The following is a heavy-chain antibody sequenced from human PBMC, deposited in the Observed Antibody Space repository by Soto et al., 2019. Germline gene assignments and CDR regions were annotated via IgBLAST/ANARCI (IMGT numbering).Heavy chain of an antibody. V-gene: IGHV1-69*01. J-gene: IGHJ6*02. CDR3: ARSQGSSTSLEIYYSYYYGMDV. CDR2: IIPIPGTA. Sequence: QVQLVQSGAEVKKPGSSVKVSCKASGGTFSSYAISWVRQAPGQGLEWMGGIIPIPGTANYAQKFQGRGTVTADESTSTAYMELSSLRSEDTAVYYCARSQGSSTSLEIYYSYYYGMDVWGQGTTVTVSS. CDR1: GGTFSSYA. D-gene: IGHD2-2*01.